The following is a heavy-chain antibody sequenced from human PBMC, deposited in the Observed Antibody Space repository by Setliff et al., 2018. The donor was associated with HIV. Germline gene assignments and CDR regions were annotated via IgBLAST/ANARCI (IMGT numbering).Heavy chain of an antibody. D-gene: IGHD3-10*01. CDR2: ISTSSGYI. Sequence: GGSLRLSCEASGFPFSTYTMKWVRQAPGTGLEWVSSISTSSGYIYYADSVKGRFTISRDNAKNSLYLQMNSLRAEDTAVYYCARDRLGSGSSMDVWGKGTTVTVSS. CDR3: ARDRLGSGSSMDV. CDR1: GFPFSTYT. V-gene: IGHV3-21*01. J-gene: IGHJ6*03.